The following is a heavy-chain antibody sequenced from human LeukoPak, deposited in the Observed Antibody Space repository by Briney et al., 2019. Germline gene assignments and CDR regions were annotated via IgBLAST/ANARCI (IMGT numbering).Heavy chain of an antibody. CDR2: IKTDGSET. CDR3: ARVGSSRVGPDY. J-gene: IGHJ4*02. V-gene: IGHV3-7*01. CDR1: GFYFRDHW. Sequence: GGSLRLSCAASGFYFRDHWMDWVRQAPGKGLEWVGHIKTDGSETYYLDSLKGRISISRDNTNNALYLQMNSLRAEDTAVYYCARVGSSRVGPDYRGQGTLVTVSS. D-gene: IGHD6-13*01.